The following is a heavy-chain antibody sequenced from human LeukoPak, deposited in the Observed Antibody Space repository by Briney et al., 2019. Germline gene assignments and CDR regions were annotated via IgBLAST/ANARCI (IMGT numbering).Heavy chain of an antibody. V-gene: IGHV4-59*01. D-gene: IGHD6-13*01. J-gene: IGHJ4*02. Sequence: SETLSLTCTVSGGSISSYYWSWIRQPPGKGLEWIGYIYYSGSTNYNPSLKSRVTISVDTSKNQFSLKLSSVTAADTAVYYCARDRRRGYSSSWYDRWGQGTLVTVSS. CDR1: GGSISSYY. CDR3: ARDRRRGYSSSWYDR. CDR2: IYYSGST.